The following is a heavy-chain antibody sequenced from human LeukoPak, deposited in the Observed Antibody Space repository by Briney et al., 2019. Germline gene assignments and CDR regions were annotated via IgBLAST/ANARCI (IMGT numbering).Heavy chain of an antibody. Sequence: GGSLRLSCAASGFTFSSHAMSWVRQAPGKGLEWVSAITSGSGSNVYYADSLKGRFTISRDNSKNTLYLQMNSLRAEDTAVYYCARHGSWSFDYWGQGTLVTVSA. V-gene: IGHV3-23*01. D-gene: IGHD6-13*01. J-gene: IGHJ4*02. CDR3: ARHGSWSFDY. CDR1: GFTFSSHA. CDR2: ITSGSGSNV.